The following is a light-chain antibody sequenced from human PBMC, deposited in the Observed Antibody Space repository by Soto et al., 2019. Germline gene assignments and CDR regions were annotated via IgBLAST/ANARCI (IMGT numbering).Light chain of an antibody. CDR2: GAS. J-gene: IGKJ1*01. CDR3: RQYSNWPRT. V-gene: IGKV3-15*01. Sequence: EIVVTQSPATLSVSPGERATLSCTASQSISTNLAWYQQKPGRAPRLLIYGASTRATGIPARFSGSGSGTEFTLTISSLQSEDFAVYHCRQYSNWPRTFGQGTKVEV. CDR1: QSISTN.